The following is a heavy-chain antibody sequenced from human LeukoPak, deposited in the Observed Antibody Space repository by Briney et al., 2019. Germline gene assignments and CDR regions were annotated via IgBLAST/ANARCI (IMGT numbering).Heavy chain of an antibody. CDR2: IYYSGST. J-gene: IGHJ4*02. CDR1: GGSLISSSYY. CDR3: ASPSGGATTGIDY. D-gene: IGHD1-26*01. V-gene: IGHV4-39*01. Sequence: SETLSLTCTVSGGSLISSSYYRRWIRHPPGKGLEWLGRIYYSGSTYYNTSIKSRITHSEDTRKKQSSLKMGHLAAADTGLAYRASPSGGATTGIDYWGQGTLVTVSS.